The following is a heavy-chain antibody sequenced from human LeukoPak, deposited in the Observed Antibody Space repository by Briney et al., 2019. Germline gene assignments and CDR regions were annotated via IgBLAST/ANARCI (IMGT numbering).Heavy chain of an antibody. CDR2: INWNGGST. J-gene: IGHJ4*02. V-gene: IGHV3-20*04. CDR1: GFTFDDYG. CDR3: ARVSGLGSYYDSSGYPDY. Sequence: PGGSLRLSCAASGFTFDDYGMSWVRQAPGKGLEGVSGINWNGGSTGYADSVKGRFTISRDNAKNSLYLQMNSLRAEDTALYYCARVSGLGSYYDSSGYPDYWGQGTLVTVSS. D-gene: IGHD3-22*01.